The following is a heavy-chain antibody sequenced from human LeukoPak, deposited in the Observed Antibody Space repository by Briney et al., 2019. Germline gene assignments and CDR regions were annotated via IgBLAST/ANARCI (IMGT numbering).Heavy chain of an antibody. CDR2: IYYSGST. Sequence: PSETLSLTCTVSGGSISSSSYYWGWIRQPPGKGLEWIGSIYYSGSTYYNPSLKSRVTISVDTSKNQFSLRLSSVTAADTAVYYCARLPIVVVINPDYDSFDIWGQGTVVTVSS. CDR3: ARLPIVVVINPDYDSFDI. V-gene: IGHV4-39*01. D-gene: IGHD3-22*01. J-gene: IGHJ3*02. CDR1: GGSISSSSYY.